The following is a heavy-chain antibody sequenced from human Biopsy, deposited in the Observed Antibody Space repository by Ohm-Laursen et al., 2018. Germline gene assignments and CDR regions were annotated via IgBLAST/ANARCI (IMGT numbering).Heavy chain of an antibody. CDR3: ARDRDRRGWFDP. D-gene: IGHD1-14*01. V-gene: IGHV4-39*07. CDR2: IKYSGHT. Sequence: TLSLTCIVSGGSINSNTNYWGWIRQPPEKGLEWIGSIKYSGHTYYNPSLKSRVTMSVDTSKNQFSLRVSSVTAADTAVYYCARDRDRRGWFDPWGQGTLVTVSS. J-gene: IGHJ5*02. CDR1: GGSINSNTNY.